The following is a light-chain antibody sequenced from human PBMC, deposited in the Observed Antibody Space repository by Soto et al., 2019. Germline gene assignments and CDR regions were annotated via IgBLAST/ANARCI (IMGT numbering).Light chain of an antibody. J-gene: IGKJ3*01. V-gene: IGKV1-33*01. Sequence: DIQMTQSPSSLSASVGDRVTITCQASQDISNYLNWYQQKPGKAPKLLIYDASNLATGVPSRLSGSKSGTDITLTISCLQPEDIATYYCQRDLNRRTFGPGTKLDIK. CDR3: QRDLNRRT. CDR2: DAS. CDR1: QDISNY.